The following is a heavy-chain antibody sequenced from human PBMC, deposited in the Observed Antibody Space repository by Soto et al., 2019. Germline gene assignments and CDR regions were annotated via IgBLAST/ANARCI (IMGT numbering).Heavy chain of an antibody. CDR3: ARDWRQMSRGGFFDY. V-gene: IGHV1-69*06. Sequence: QVRLVKSGAEVKKPGSSVKLSCKVSGGNSNSYSIAWVRQAPGQGLQWLGTIVPLSGTPNHAHKFQGRVTITADTSTNTAYLELSSLRYEDTAIYYCARDWRQMSRGGFFDYWGQGSLVTISS. J-gene: IGHJ4*02. CDR2: IVPLSGTP. CDR1: GGNSNSYS. D-gene: IGHD3-3*01.